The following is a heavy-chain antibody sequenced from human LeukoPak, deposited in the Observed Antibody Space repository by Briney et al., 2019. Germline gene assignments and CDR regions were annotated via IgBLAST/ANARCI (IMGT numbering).Heavy chain of an antibody. V-gene: IGHV4-59*08. CDR2: IYYSGNT. J-gene: IGHJ4*02. CDR1: GGSISTYY. D-gene: IGHD5-18*01. Sequence: SETLSLTCTVSGGSISTYYWTWIRQPPGKGLEWIGYIYYSGNTNYNPSLKSRVTISVDTSKNQFSLKLSSVTAADTAVYYCARHSDNSYGCLDYWGQGTLVTVSS. CDR3: ARHSDNSYGCLDY.